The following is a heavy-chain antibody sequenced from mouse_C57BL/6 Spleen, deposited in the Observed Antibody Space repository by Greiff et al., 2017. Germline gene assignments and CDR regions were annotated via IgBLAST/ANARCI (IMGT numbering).Heavy chain of an antibody. CDR3: ARAYDYRYFDY. CDR1: GYAFSSYW. CDR2: IYPGDGDT. J-gene: IGHJ2*01. Sequence: LQQSGASVKISCKASGYAFSSYWMNWVKQRPGKGLEWIGQIYPGDGDTNYNGKFKGKATLTADKSSSTAYMQLSSLTSADSAVYFCARAYDYRYFDYWGQGTTLTVSS. V-gene: IGHV1-80*01. D-gene: IGHD2-4*01.